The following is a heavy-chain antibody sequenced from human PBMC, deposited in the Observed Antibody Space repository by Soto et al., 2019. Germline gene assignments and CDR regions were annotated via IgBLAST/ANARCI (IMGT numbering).Heavy chain of an antibody. Sequence: EVQLVESGGGLVQPGGSLRLSCAASGFTVSSNYMSWVRQAPGKGLEWVSVIYSGGSTYYADSVKGRFTISRDNSKNTLYLQMNSRRAEDTAVYYCAREVMVRGDNDYWGQGTLVTVSS. CDR1: GFTVSSNY. D-gene: IGHD3-10*01. J-gene: IGHJ4*02. V-gene: IGHV3-66*01. CDR2: IYSGGST. CDR3: AREVMVRGDNDY.